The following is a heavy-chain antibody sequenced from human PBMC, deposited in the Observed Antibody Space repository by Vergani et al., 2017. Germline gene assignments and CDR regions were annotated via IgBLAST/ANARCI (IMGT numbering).Heavy chain of an antibody. CDR2: IDWDDDK. V-gene: IGHV2-70*01. J-gene: IGHJ3*02. CDR3: ARIYLPYGSGSLGGSGAFDI. D-gene: IGHD3-10*01. CDR1: GFSLSTSGMC. Sequence: QVTLRESGPALVKPTQTLTLTCTFSGFSLSTSGMCVSWIRQPPGKALEWLALIDWDDDKYYSTSLKTRLTISKDTSKNQVVLTMTNMDPVDTATYYCARIYLPYGSGSLGGSGAFDIWGQGTMVTVSS.